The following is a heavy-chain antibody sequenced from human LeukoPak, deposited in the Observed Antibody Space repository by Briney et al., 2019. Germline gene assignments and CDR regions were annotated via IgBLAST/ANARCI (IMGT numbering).Heavy chain of an antibody. CDR2: ISGSGDAT. CDR3: AKVNWDGYNYFDY. D-gene: IGHD5-24*01. J-gene: IGHJ4*02. V-gene: IGHV3-23*01. CDR1: GFTFSNYA. Sequence: PGGSLRLSCAASGFTFSNYAMSWVRQAPGKGLEWVSVISGSGDATYYADSVKGRFTISRDNSKNTLYLQMNSLRAEDTAMYYCAKVNWDGYNYFDYWGQGTLVTVSS.